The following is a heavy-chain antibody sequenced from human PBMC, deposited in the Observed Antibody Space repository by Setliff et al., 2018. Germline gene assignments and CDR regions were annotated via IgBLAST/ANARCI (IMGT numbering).Heavy chain of an antibody. Sequence: ASVKVSCKASGYTFTSYAMNWVRQAPGQGLEWMGWINTNTEKPTYAQGFTGRYVFSLDTSVSTAYLQISSLKAEDTALYYCARVGTGSLLDYWGQGTLVTVSS. CDR1: GYTFTSYA. CDR2: INTNTEKP. J-gene: IGHJ4*02. CDR3: ARVGTGSLLDY. V-gene: IGHV7-4-1*02. D-gene: IGHD1-1*01.